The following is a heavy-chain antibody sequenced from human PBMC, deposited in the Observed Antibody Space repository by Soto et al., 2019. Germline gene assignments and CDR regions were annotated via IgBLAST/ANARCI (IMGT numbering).Heavy chain of an antibody. CDR2: INHSWST. Sequence: QLQLQESGSGLVKPSQTLSLTCAVSGGSISSDNCSWSWIRQPPGKGLEWIGYINHSWSTDYNPSLKRLASRSVDKARKQFSLTLSSVSAADTAVYFCARVPVTIGYGMDVWGQGTTVTVSS. V-gene: IGHV4-30-2*01. D-gene: IGHD4-17*01. CDR1: GGSISSDNCS. J-gene: IGHJ6*02. CDR3: ARVPVTIGYGMDV.